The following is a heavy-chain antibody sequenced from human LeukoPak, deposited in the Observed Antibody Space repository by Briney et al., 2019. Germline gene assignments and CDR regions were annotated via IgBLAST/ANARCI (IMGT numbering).Heavy chain of an antibody. CDR3: ARDRGSGRYYYMDV. CDR2: MYSSGST. D-gene: IGHD3-10*01. V-gene: IGHV4-59*11. J-gene: IGHJ6*03. Sequence: PSETLSLTCTVSGGSISSHYCTWIRQPPGKGLEWIGYMYSSGSTNYNPSLKSRVTISVDTPKNQFSLKLSSVTAADTAVYYCARDRGSGRYYYMDVWGKGTTVTVSS. CDR1: GGSISSHY.